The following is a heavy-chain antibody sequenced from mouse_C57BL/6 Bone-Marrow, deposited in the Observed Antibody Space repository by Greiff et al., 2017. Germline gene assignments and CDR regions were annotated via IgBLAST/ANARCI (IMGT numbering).Heavy chain of an antibody. J-gene: IGHJ4*01. CDR2: ISSGGSYT. CDR1: GFTFSSYG. Sequence: EVNVVESGGDLVKPGGSLKLSCAASGFTFSSYGMSWVRQTPDKRLEWVATISSGGSYTYYPDSVKGRFTISRDNAKNTLYLQMSSLKSEDTAMYDCASSWDYWGQGTSVTVSS. CDR3: ASSWDY. V-gene: IGHV5-6*01.